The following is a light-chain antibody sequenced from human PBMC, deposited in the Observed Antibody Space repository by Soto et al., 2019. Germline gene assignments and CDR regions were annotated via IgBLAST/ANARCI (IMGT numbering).Light chain of an antibody. Sequence: DIVMTQSPLSLAVTPGESASISCRPSQSVLHTSGSNFMDWYLLKPGQPPQLLIYLGSNRASEVPDKVRGSGSGRDFTLEINRVEADDVGIYYWMQALQIPSTFGRGTRLELK. V-gene: IGKV2-28*01. CDR2: LGS. CDR1: QSVLHTSGSNF. J-gene: IGKJ2*01. CDR3: MQALQIPST.